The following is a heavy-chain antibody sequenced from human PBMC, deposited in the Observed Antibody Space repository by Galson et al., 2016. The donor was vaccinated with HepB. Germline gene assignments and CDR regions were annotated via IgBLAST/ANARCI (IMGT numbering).Heavy chain of an antibody. V-gene: IGHV6-1*01. CDR1: GDSVSSITAT. CDR3: ARRTTGSGRHGGMDV. D-gene: IGHD1-1*01. Sequence: CAISGDSVSSITATWNWIRQSPSRGLEWLGRTYYRSKWHNEYGLPVKGRITINADTSKNQFSLQVNSVTPEDTAIYFCARRTTGSGRHGGMDVWGQGTKVLVSS. CDR2: TYYRSKWHN. J-gene: IGHJ6*02.